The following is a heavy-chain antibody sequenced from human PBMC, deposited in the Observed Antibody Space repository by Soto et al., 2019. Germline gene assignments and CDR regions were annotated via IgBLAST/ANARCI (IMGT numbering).Heavy chain of an antibody. CDR3: ARDYARGWCQF. V-gene: IGHV3-23*01. CDR2: ITGSGAIT. Sequence: EAQLLESGGGLLQPGGSLRLSCAASGFTFSSYAMSWVRLAPGKGLEWVSGITGSGAITYYTDSVKGRFTISRDNSKNTLYLQMHSLRAEDTAVYYCARDYARGWCQFWGQGTLVTVSS. J-gene: IGHJ4*02. CDR1: GFTFSSYA. D-gene: IGHD2-8*02.